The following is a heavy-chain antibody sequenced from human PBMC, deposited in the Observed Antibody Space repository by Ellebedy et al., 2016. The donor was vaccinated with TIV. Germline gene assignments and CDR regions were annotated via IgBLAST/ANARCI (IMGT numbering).Heavy chain of an antibody. CDR2: IQYDGTNK. V-gene: IGHV3-30*02. J-gene: IGHJ4*02. Sequence: PGGSLRLSCAASGFTFSDFGMHWVRQAPGKGLEWVTFIQYDGTNKYYTDSVKGRLTITRDNSKNTLYLEMNSLRVEDTAVYYCAKDQVDYWGQGTLVTVSS. CDR3: AKDQVDY. CDR1: GFTFSDFG.